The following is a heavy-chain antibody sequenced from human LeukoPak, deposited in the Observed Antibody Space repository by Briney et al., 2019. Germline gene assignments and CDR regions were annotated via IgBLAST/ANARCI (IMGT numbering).Heavy chain of an antibody. CDR2: IYYSGTT. Sequence: SETLSLTCTVSGGSISSYYWSWIRQPPGKGLEWIGYIYYSGTTNYNPFLRSRVTISVDTSKNQFSLKLSSVTAADTAVYYCARGVYVAAAQYAYWGQGTLVTVSS. CDR1: GGSISSYY. J-gene: IGHJ4*02. D-gene: IGHD6-13*01. V-gene: IGHV4-59*01. CDR3: ARGVYVAAAQYAY.